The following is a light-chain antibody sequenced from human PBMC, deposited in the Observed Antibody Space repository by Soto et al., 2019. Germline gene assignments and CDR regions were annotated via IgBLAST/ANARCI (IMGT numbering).Light chain of an antibody. CDR2: AAS. Sequence: EIPMTQSPSSLSASVGDRVTITCRASQSISSYLNWYQQQPGKAPKLLIYAASSLQSGVPSRFSGSGSGTDFTLTISSLQPEDFATYYCQRSFRTPLTFGGGTKVEIK. J-gene: IGKJ4*01. CDR3: QRSFRTPLT. V-gene: IGKV1-39*01. CDR1: QSISSY.